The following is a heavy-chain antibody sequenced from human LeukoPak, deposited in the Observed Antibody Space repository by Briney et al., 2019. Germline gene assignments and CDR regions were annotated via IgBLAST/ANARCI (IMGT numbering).Heavy chain of an antibody. V-gene: IGHV3-30-3*01. J-gene: IGHJ3*02. CDR3: ARGQGLKGAFDI. Sequence: PGRSLRLSCAASGFTFTNYAIHWVRQAPGKGLEWVALISYDGNDKYYADSVKGRFTVSRDNSKNTLSLQMNSLRGEDTAVYYCARGQGLKGAFDIWGQGTMVTVSS. CDR1: GFTFTNYA. CDR2: ISYDGNDK.